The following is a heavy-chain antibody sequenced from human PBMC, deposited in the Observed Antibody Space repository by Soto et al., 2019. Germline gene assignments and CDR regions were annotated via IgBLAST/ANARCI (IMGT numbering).Heavy chain of an antibody. CDR1: GYTFTSYD. Sequence: ASVKVSCKASGYTFTSYDINWVRQATGQGLEWVGWMNPNSGNTGYAQKFQGRVTMTRNTSISTAYMELSSLRSEDTAVYYCASGIAAAGTIYYYGMDVWGQGTTVTVSS. CDR3: ASGIAAAGTIYYYGMDV. J-gene: IGHJ6*02. D-gene: IGHD6-13*01. CDR2: MNPNSGNT. V-gene: IGHV1-8*01.